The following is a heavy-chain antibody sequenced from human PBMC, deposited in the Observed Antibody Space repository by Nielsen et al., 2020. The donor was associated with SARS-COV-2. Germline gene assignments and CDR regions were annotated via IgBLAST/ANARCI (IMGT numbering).Heavy chain of an antibody. D-gene: IGHD2-2*01. V-gene: IGHV1-69*05. J-gene: IGHJ6*02. Sequence: SVKVSCKASGGTFSSYAISWVRQAPGQGLEWMGGIIPIFGTANYAQKFQGRVTMTRNTSISTAYMELSSLRSEDTAVYYCARELSGAVPGMIYYYYGMDVWGQGTTVTVSS. CDR3: ARELSGAVPGMIYYYYGMDV. CDR1: GGTFSSYA. CDR2: IIPIFGTA.